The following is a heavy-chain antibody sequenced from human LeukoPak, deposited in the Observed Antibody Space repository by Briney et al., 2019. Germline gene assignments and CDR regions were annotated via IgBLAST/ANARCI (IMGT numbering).Heavy chain of an antibody. CDR3: ARTNTYFDV. J-gene: IGHJ2*01. V-gene: IGHV3-7*04. D-gene: IGHD5-18*01. CDR1: GFTFSGSW. Sequence: PGGSLRLSCAASGFTFSGSWMSWARQAPGKGLEWVANIKQDGSEKYYVDSVKGRFTISRDNAKNSLYLQMNSLRAEDTAVYYCARTNTYFDVWGRGTLVIVSS. CDR2: IKQDGSEK.